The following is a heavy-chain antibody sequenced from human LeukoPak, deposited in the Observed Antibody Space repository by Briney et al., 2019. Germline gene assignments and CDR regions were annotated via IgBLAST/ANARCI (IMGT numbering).Heavy chain of an antibody. Sequence: SETLSLTCTVSGGSISRYYWSWIRQPPWKGLEWIGYIYYSGSTNYNPSLKSRVTISVDTSKNQFSLKLSSVTAADTAVYYCARDHGSMVREASGFEYWGQGTLVTVSS. D-gene: IGHD3-10*01. V-gene: IGHV4-59*01. CDR1: GGSISRYY. CDR2: IYYSGST. CDR3: ARDHGSMVREASGFEY. J-gene: IGHJ4*02.